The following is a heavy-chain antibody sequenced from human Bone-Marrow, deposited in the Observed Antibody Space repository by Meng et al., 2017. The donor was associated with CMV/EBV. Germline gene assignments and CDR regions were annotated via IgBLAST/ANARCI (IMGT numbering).Heavy chain of an antibody. CDR1: GFTFSSYW. J-gene: IGHJ4*01. V-gene: IGHV3-7*03. D-gene: IGHD3-3*01. CDR2: IKQDGSEK. Sequence: GESLKISCAASGFTFSSYWMSWVRQAPGKGLEWVANIKQDGSEKYYVDSVKARFTIPRDNAKNSLYLQMNSLRPEDTALYYCARDPRPQQLWSGSSDWGQGTLVTVSS. CDR3: ARDPRPQQLWSGSSD.